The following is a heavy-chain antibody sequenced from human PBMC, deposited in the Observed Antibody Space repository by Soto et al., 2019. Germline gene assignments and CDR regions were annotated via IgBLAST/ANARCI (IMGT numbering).Heavy chain of an antibody. J-gene: IGHJ6*01. Sequence: GSLRLSCAASGFTFYTHRMSWVRQAPGKGLEWVSGINGGGDNTYYADSVKGRFTISRDNSKNTLYLQMNSLRAEDSAVYYCASLSSYDDLWGIYCSAGQRTSVPGSAGM. CDR3: ASLSSYDDLWGIYCSAGQRTSVPGSAGM. CDR1: GFTFYTHR. V-gene: IGHV3-23*01. D-gene: IGHD3-16*01. CDR2: INGGGDNT.